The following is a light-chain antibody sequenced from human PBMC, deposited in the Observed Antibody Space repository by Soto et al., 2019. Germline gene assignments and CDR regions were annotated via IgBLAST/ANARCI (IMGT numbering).Light chain of an antibody. J-gene: IGKJ4*01. V-gene: IGKV3-11*01. CDR1: QSVTSY. CDR3: QQRSNWPLT. CDR2: DAS. Sequence: EIVLTQSPATLSLSPGERATLSSRASQSVTSYLAWYQQNPGQAPRLLIYDASNRATGIPARFSGSGSGTDFTLTISSLEPEDFAVYYCQQRSNWPLTFGGGTKVEIK.